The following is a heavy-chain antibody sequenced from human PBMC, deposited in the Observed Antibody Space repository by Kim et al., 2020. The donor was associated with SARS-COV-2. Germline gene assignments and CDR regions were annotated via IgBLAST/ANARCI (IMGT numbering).Heavy chain of an antibody. CDR2: INGGNDDT. D-gene: IGHD3-10*01. Sequence: ASVKVSCKASGYTFTLYAMQWVRQAPGQRPEWMGYINGGNDDTKYSQNFQGRVTFTRDTSATTFYMELSSLRSEDTAVYYCARDLLSDREFLLDYWGQG. CDR1: GYTFTLYA. J-gene: IGHJ4*02. CDR3: ARDLLSDREFLLDY. V-gene: IGHV1-3*01.